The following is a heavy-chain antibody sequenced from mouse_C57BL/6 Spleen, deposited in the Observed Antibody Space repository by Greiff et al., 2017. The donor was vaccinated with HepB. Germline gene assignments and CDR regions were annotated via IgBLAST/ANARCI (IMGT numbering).Heavy chain of an antibody. Sequence: QVQLQQPGAELVMPGASVKLSCKASGYTFTSYWMHWVKQRPGQGLEWIGEIDPSDSYTNYNQKFKGKSTLTVDKSSSTAYMQLNSLTSEDSAVYFCARPIYYDYDFDYWGQGTTLTVSS. CDR2: IDPSDSYT. CDR3: ARPIYYDYDFDY. J-gene: IGHJ2*01. CDR1: GYTFTSYW. V-gene: IGHV1-69*01. D-gene: IGHD2-4*01.